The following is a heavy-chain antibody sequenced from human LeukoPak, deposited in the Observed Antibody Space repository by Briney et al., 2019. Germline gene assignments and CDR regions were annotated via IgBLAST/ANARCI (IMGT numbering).Heavy chain of an antibody. CDR1: GVSFFGSH. CDR2: INHSGRT. V-gene: IGHV4-34*01. Sequence: SETLSLTCAVSGVSFFGSHWNWIRQSPEKGLEWMGEINHSGRTNYNPSPKSRVTISVATYTSPFFLKLTSVTAADTAVYYCARDPTPVVTLPYYFAFWGQGTLVTV. J-gene: IGHJ4*02. CDR3: ARDPTPVVTLPYYFAF. D-gene: IGHD4-23*01.